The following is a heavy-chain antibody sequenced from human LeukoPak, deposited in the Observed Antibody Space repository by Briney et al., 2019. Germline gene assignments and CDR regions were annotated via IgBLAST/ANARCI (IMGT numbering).Heavy chain of an antibody. D-gene: IGHD6-13*01. V-gene: IGHV3-21*01. CDR2: ISRTSDYI. CDR3: ARGGYGTSWSHFDY. Sequence: GGSLRLSCAASGFTFSSYSMNWVRQAPGKGLEWVSSISRTSDYIYYADSLKGRFTISRDNAKNSLYLQMNSLSAEDTAVYYCARGGYGTSWSHFDYWGQGTLVTVSS. J-gene: IGHJ4*02. CDR1: GFTFSSYS.